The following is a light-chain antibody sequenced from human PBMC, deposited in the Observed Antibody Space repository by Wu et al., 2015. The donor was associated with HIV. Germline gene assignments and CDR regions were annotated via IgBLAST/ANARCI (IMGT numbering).Light chain of an antibody. J-gene: IGKJ5*01. V-gene: IGKV3-20*01. CDR1: QSVDSNY. Sequence: EIVLTQSPGTLSLSPGERATLSCRASQSVDSNYLAWYQQKPGQAPRLLVYGASSRATGIPDRFSGSGSATDFTLTISRLEPEDSAVFYCQQYGGSPPITFGQGTRLEIK. CDR2: GAS. CDR3: QQYGGSPPIT.